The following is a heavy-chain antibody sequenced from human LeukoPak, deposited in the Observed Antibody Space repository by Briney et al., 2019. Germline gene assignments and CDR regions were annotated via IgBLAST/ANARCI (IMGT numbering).Heavy chain of an antibody. J-gene: IGHJ3*02. Sequence: ASVKVSCKVSGYTLTELSMHWVRQAPGKGLEWMGGFDPEDGETIYAQKFQGRVTMTEDTSTDTAYMELSSLRSEDTAVYYCATNFYDSSGYFHRGAFDIWGQGTMVTVSS. V-gene: IGHV1-24*01. D-gene: IGHD3-22*01. CDR3: ATNFYDSSGYFHRGAFDI. CDR1: GYTLTELS. CDR2: FDPEDGET.